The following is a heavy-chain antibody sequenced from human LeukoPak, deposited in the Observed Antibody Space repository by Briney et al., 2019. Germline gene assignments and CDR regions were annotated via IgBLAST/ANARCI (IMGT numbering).Heavy chain of an antibody. V-gene: IGHV4-38-2*01. CDR3: ARQPNYYCYMDV. CDR1: GYSISSGYY. J-gene: IGHJ6*03. Sequence: SETLSLTCGVSGYSISSGYYWCWIRQPPGKGLELIGYNYSSGHTNYKPSLHSRVTLSVDTSNNQVSLKLTSVTAADTAVYYCARQPNYYCYMDVWGKGTTVTVS. CDR2: NYSSGHT.